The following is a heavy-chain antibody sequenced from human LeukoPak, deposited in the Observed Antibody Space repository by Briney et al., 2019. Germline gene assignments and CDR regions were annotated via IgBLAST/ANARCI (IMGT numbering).Heavy chain of an antibody. J-gene: IGHJ4*02. V-gene: IGHV3-53*01. D-gene: IGHD6-6*01. CDR2: IYSGGST. CDR1: LFTVSSSY. Sequence: PGGSLRLSCSACLFTVSSSYMSWVRQAPGKGLEWVSVIYSGGSTYYADSVKGRFTISRDNSKNTLYLQMNSLRIEDTAVYYCARVAFRSSSYISGIDYWGQGTLVTVAS. CDR3: ARVAFRSSSYISGIDY.